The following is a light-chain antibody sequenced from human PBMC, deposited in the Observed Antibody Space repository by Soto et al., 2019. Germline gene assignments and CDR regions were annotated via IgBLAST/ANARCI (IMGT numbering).Light chain of an antibody. J-gene: IGKJ4*01. CDR3: QQSYSTLPLT. Sequence: DIQMTQSPSSLSASVGDRVTITCRASQSISSYLNWYQQKPGKAPKLLIYAASSLQSGVPSKFSGSESATDLTLTTSSLQPEDLATYYCQQSYSTLPLTCGGGTKVEIK. V-gene: IGKV1-39*01. CDR2: AAS. CDR1: QSISSY.